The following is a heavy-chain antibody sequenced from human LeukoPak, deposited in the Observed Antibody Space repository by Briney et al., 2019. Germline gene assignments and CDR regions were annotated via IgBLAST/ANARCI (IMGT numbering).Heavy chain of an antibody. CDR1: GFTFSIYW. CDR3: ARGTDLFDQ. J-gene: IGHJ4*02. D-gene: IGHD1-1*01. CDR2: INSDESST. V-gene: IGHV3-74*01. Sequence: GGSLRLSCAASGFTFSIYWMHWVRHAPGKGLVWVSRINSDESSTTYADSVKGRFTISRDNAKNTLYLQMNSLRAEDTAVYYCARGTDLFDQWGQGTLVTVSS.